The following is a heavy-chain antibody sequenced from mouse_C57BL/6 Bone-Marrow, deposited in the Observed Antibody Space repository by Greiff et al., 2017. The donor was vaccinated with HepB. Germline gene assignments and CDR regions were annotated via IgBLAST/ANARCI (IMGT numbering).Heavy chain of an antibody. J-gene: IGHJ2*01. CDR1: GFNINDYY. CDR3: ARLLWLRRGGSYYFDY. Sequence: VQLQQSGAELVKPGASVKFSCTASGFNINDYYMHWVKQRTEQGLELIGRIDPEDGETKYAPKFQGKATITADTSSNAAYLQLSSLTSEDTAVYYGARLLWLRRGGSYYFDYWGQGTTLTVAS. V-gene: IGHV14-2*01. CDR2: IDPEDGET. D-gene: IGHD2-2*01.